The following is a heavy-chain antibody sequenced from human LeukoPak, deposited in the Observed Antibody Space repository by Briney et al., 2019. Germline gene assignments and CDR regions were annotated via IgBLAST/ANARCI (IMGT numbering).Heavy chain of an antibody. V-gene: IGHV3-33*01. CDR3: ARDGVRSGYHEGPDY. CDR1: GFTFSSYG. J-gene: IGHJ4*02. CDR2: IWYDGSNK. D-gene: IGHD3-22*01. Sequence: GGSLRLSCAASGFTFSSYGMHWVRQAPGKGLEWVAVIWYDGSNKYFADSVKGRFTISRDNSKNTLYLQMNSLRAEDTAVHYCARDGVRSGYHEGPDYWGQGTLVTVSS.